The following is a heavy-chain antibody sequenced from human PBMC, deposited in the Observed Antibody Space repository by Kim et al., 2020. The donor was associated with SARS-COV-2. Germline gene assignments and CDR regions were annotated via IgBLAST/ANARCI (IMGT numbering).Heavy chain of an antibody. CDR3: AASYDFWSGLMDV. CDR1: GFTFGDYA. CDR2: ISWNSGSI. V-gene: IGHV3-9*01. J-gene: IGHJ6*04. Sequence: GGSLRLSCAASGFTFGDYAMHWVRQAPGKGLEWVSGISWNSGSIGYADSVKGRFTISRDNAKNSLYLQMNSLRAEDTALYYWAASYDFWSGLMDVWGKGTTVTVSP. D-gene: IGHD3-3*01.